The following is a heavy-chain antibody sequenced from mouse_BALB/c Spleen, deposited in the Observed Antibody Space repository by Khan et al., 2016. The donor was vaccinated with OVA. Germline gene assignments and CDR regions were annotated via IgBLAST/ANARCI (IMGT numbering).Heavy chain of an antibody. Sequence: QVQLKQSGPGLVAPSQSLSITCTVSGFSLSRYHIHWVRPPPGKGLEWLGMIWGGGGTDYNSTLKSRLSISKDNSKSQVFLKMNSLQTDDSAMYYCAISYYRYDGYYAMDYWGQGTSVTVSS. D-gene: IGHD2-14*01. CDR3: AISYYRYDGYYAMDY. CDR1: GFSLSRYH. V-gene: IGHV2-6-4*01. J-gene: IGHJ4*01. CDR2: IWGGGGT.